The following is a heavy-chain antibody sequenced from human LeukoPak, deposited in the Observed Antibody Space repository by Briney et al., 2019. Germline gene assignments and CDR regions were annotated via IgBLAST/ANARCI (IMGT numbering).Heavy chain of an antibody. CDR3: AKGYSSGWYFFDY. CDR1: GFTFSSYE. V-gene: IGHV3-48*03. CDR2: ISSSGNTI. J-gene: IGHJ4*02. Sequence: PGGSLRLSCAASGFTFSSYEMNWVRQAPGKGLEGVSYISSSGNTIYYADSVKCRFTISRDNYKNTLYLQMNSLRAEDTAVYYCAKGYSSGWYFFDYWGQGTLVTVSS. D-gene: IGHD6-19*01.